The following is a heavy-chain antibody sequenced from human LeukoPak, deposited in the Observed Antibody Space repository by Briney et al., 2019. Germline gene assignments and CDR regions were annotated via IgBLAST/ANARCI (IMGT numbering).Heavy chain of an antibody. J-gene: IGHJ6*02. CDR3: ARDEYYYGSGSYEVAPYYYYGMDV. V-gene: IGHV1-18*01. D-gene: IGHD3-10*01. CDR1: GGTFSSYA. Sequence: GASVKVSCKASGGTFSSYAISWVRQAPGQGLEWMGWISAYNGNTNYAQKLQGRVTMTTDTSTSTAYMELRSLRSDDTAVYYCARDEYYYGSGSYEVAPYYYYGMDVWGQGTTVTVSS. CDR2: ISAYNGNT.